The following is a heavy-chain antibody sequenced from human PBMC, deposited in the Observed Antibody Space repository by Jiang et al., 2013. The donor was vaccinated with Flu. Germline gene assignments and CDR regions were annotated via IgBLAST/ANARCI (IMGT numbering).Heavy chain of an antibody. D-gene: IGHD6-13*01. CDR3: ARHLLRSSSWVSDDYFDY. J-gene: IGHJ4*02. Sequence: GAEVKKPGESLKISCKGSGYSFTSYWIGWVRQMPGKGLEWMGIIYPGDSDTRYSPSFQGQVTISAVKSISTAYLQWSSLKASDTAVYYCARHLLRSSSWVSDDYFDYWGQGTLVTVSS. CDR1: GYSFTSYW. CDR2: IYPGDSDT. V-gene: IGHV5-51*01.